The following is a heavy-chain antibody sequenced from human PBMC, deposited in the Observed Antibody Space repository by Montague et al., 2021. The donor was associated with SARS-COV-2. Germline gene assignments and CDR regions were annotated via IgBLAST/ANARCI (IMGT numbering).Heavy chain of an antibody. CDR1: GGSISSSSYY. V-gene: IGHV3-74*01. Sequence: ETLSLTCTVSGGSISSSSYYWGWIRQPPGKGLVWFSTISGGGNIFSHADSVQGLSTISSDNAKNTLYLQMNSLRAEDTAVYYCVRDFVYWGQGTLVTVSS. CDR3: VRDFVY. J-gene: IGHJ4*02. CDR2: ISGGGNIF.